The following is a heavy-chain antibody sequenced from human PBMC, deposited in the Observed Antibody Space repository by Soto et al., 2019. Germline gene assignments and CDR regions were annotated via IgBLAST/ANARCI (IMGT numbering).Heavy chain of an antibody. D-gene: IGHD2-15*01. CDR3: ARDVSISGTRWFDP. V-gene: IGHV1-18*04. Sequence: QVQLVQSGPEVKNLEASVKVSCKTSGYTFSTYDISWVRQAPGLGLEWMGWISADNGSTDYAQKVQDRVTMTTDTSTNTAYMELRGLRSDDTAVYFCARDVSISGTRWFDPWGQGTLVTVSS. CDR2: ISADNGST. CDR1: GYTFSTYD. J-gene: IGHJ5*02.